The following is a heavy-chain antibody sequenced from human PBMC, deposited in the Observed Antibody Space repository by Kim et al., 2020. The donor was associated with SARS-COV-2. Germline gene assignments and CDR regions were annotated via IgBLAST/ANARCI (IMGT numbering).Heavy chain of an antibody. J-gene: IGHJ5*02. V-gene: IGHV3-66*01. CDR3: ARDCLVSASSAVAFLDP. CDR2: IYSGGDTNYADST. Sequence: GGSLRLSCAASGFTVSYNYMTWVRQAPGKGLEWVSVIYSGGDTNYADSTFYADSVKGRFTISRDSSKNTLYLQMNSLRAEDAAVYYCARDCLVSASSAVAFLDPWGQGSLVTVSS. CDR1: GFTVSYNY. D-gene: IGHD3-9*01.